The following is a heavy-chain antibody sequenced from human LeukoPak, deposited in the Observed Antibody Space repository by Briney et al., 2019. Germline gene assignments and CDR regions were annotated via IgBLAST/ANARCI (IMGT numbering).Heavy chain of an antibody. V-gene: IGHV3-33*01. CDR1: GLTFRNYG. Sequence: GGSLRLSCAASGLTFRNYGMHWVRQAPGKGLEWVAVIWYDGSNQYYVDSVKGRFTISRDSAKNSLYLQMNSLTAEDTAVYYCAREGSLPTRSDYWGQGTLVTVSS. CDR3: AREGSLPTRSDY. D-gene: IGHD1-14*01. J-gene: IGHJ4*02. CDR2: IWYDGSNQ.